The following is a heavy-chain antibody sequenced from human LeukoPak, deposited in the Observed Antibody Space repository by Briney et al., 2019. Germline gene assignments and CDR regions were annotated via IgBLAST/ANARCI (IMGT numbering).Heavy chain of an antibody. Sequence: GGSLRLSCAASGFTFSSYNMNWVRQAPGKGLEWASSITTSNYIYYADSVKGRFTISRDNAKNSLSLQMNSLRAEDTAVYYCARDREYVPDFWGQGTLVTVSS. J-gene: IGHJ4*02. CDR2: ITTSNYI. V-gene: IGHV3-21*01. CDR3: ARDREYVPDF. CDR1: GFTFSSYN. D-gene: IGHD2-2*01.